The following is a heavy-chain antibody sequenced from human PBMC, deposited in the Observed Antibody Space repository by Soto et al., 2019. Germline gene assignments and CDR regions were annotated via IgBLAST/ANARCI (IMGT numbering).Heavy chain of an antibody. V-gene: IGHV5-51*01. Sequence: GESLKIPCNGSGYSFTSYWIGWVRQMPGKGLGVMGIIYPGDSDTRYSPSFQGQVTISADKSIRTAYLTRSSLKASDTAMYYCARLSWGHCRSNSSRTNYYYYMDVWGQGTPVTVSS. CDR3: ARLSWGHCRSNSSRTNYYYYMDV. CDR1: GYSFTSYW. CDR2: IYPGDSDT. D-gene: IGHD2-2*01. J-gene: IGHJ6*02.